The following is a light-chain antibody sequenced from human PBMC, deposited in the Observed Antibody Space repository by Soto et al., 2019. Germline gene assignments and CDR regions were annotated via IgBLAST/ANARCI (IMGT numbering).Light chain of an antibody. CDR3: QQYYHWPIT. J-gene: IGKJ5*01. CDR2: DAS. CDR1: QTITNW. Sequence: DIQMTQSPSILSASVGDRVTIPCRSSQTITNWLAWYQQKPGKAPRLLIYDASSLESWVPSRFSGSGSGTEFTLTISSLQSEDFAVYYCQQYYHWPITFGPGTRLEIK. V-gene: IGKV1-5*01.